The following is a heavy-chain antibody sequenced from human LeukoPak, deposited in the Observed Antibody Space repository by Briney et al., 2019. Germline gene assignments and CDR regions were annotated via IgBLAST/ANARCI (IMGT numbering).Heavy chain of an antibody. Sequence: ASVTVSCKASGYTFTIYGISWVRQAPGQGLEWMGWISAYNGKTNYAQKLQGRVTITTDTSTSTAYMELRSLRSDDTAVYYCARASWILGGFDYWGQGTLVTASS. CDR2: ISAYNGKT. V-gene: IGHV1-18*01. D-gene: IGHD3-16*01. CDR1: GYTFTIYG. CDR3: ARASWILGGFDY. J-gene: IGHJ4*02.